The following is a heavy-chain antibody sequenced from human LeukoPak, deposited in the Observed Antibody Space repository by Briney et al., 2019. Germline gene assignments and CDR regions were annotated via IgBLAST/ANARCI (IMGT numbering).Heavy chain of an antibody. CDR3: ARRVAVAKGAFDI. J-gene: IGHJ3*02. D-gene: IGHD6-19*01. V-gene: IGHV4-59*08. CDR2: IYYSGST. CDR1: GGSISSYY. Sequence: SETLSLTCTVSGGSISSYYWSWIRQPPGKGLEWIGYIYYSGSTNYNPSLKSRVTISVDTSKNQFSLKLSSVTAADTAVYYCARRVAVAKGAFDIWGQGTMVTVSS.